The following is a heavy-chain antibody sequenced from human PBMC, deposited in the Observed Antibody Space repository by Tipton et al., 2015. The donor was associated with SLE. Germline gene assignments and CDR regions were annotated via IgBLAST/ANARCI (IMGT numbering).Heavy chain of an antibody. CDR3: ARPYSSGWWGRYYGMDV. V-gene: IGHV4-59*12. CDR2: IYYSGST. Sequence: TLSLTCTVSGGSISSYYWSWIRQPPGKGLEWIGYIYYSGSTNYNPSLKSRVTISVDRSKNQFSLKLSSVTAADTAVYYCARPYSSGWWGRYYGMDVWGQGTTVTVSS. D-gene: IGHD6-19*01. CDR1: GGSISSYY. J-gene: IGHJ6*02.